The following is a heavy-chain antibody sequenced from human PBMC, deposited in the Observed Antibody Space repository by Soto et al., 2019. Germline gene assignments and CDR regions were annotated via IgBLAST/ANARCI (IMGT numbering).Heavy chain of an antibody. Sequence: QVQLQQWGAGLLKPSETLSLTCAVYGGSFSGYYWSWIRQPPGKGLEWIGEINHSGSTNYNPSLKSRVIISVDTSKNQFSLKLSSVTAADTAVYYCARGPRYCSSTSCYRIFRVPNNWFDPWGQGTLVTVSS. J-gene: IGHJ5*02. V-gene: IGHV4-34*01. CDR3: ARGPRYCSSTSCYRIFRVPNNWFDP. CDR1: GGSFSGYY. D-gene: IGHD2-2*01. CDR2: INHSGST.